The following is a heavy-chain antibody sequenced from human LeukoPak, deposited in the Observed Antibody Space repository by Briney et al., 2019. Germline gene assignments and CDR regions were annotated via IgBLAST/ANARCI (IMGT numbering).Heavy chain of an antibody. V-gene: IGHV3-21*01. D-gene: IGHD2-2*03. Sequence: PGGSLRLSCAASGFTFSTYSMNWLRLAPGKGLEWVSSISPDSNYKYYVDSVKGRFTISRDNAKNSLYLQMNSLRAEDTAVYYCARDGYCTSTSCSGVPKIWGQGTLVTVSS. CDR2: ISPDSNYK. CDR3: ARDGYCTSTSCSGVPKI. CDR1: GFTFSTYS. J-gene: IGHJ4*02.